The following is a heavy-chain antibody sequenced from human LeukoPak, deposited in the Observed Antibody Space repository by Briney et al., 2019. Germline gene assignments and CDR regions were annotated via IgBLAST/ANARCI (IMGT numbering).Heavy chain of an antibody. CDR2: ISYDGSNK. V-gene: IGHV3-30*18. CDR3: AKDGMPSVPRRGYDY. CDR1: GFTFSSYG. D-gene: IGHD5-12*01. Sequence: GGSLRLSCAASGFTFSSYGMHWVRQAPGKGLEWVAVISYDGSNKYYADSVKGRFTISRDNSKNTLYLQMNSLRAEDTAVYYCAKDGMPSVPRRGYDYWGQGTLVTVSS. J-gene: IGHJ4*02.